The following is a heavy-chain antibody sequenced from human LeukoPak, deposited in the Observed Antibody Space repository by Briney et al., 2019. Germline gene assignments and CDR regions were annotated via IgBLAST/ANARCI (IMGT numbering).Heavy chain of an antibody. V-gene: IGHV4-34*01. J-gene: IGHJ4*02. CDR3: ASGIVVPAATLLPTFDY. Sequence: SETLSLTCAVYGGSFSGYYWSWIRQPPGKGLEWIGEINHSGSTNYNPSLKSRVTISVDTSKNQFSLKLSSVTAADTAVYYCASGIVVPAATLLPTFDYWGQGTLVTVSS. CDR2: INHSGST. CDR1: GGSFSGYY. D-gene: IGHD2-2*01.